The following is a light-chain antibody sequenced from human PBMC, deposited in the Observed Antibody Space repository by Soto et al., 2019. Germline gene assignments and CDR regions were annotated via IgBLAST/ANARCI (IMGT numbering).Light chain of an antibody. Sequence: QLVLTQSPSASASLGASVKLTCTLSSGHSSYAIAWHQQQPEKGPRYLMKLNSDGSHSKGDGIPDRFSGSSSGAERYLTISSLPSEDYADYYCQTWGTGIHYVFGTGTKLTVL. CDR2: LNSDGSH. V-gene: IGLV4-69*01. J-gene: IGLJ1*01. CDR1: SGHSSYA. CDR3: QTWGTGIHYV.